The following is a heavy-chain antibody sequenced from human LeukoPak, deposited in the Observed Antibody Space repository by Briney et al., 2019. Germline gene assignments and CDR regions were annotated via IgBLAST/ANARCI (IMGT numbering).Heavy chain of an antibody. CDR1: GFTFSNAW. J-gene: IGHJ4*02. CDR2: VRSKTDGGTT. Sequence: PGGSLGLSCAASGFTFSNAWMNWVRQAPGKGLEWVGRVRSKTDGGTTDYAAPVKGRFTISRDDSKNTLYLQMNNLKIEDAAVYYCTTLTSPSDYWGQGTLVTVSS. D-gene: IGHD2-21*02. CDR3: TTLTSPSDY. V-gene: IGHV3-15*01.